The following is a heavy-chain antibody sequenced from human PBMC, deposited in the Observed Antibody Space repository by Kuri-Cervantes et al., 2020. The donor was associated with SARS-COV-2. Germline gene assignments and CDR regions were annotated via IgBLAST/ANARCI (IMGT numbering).Heavy chain of an antibody. CDR1: GFTFSSYS. CDR2: ISSSSSYI. Sequence: GGSLRLSCAASGFTFSSYSMNWVRQAPGKGLEWVSSISSSSSYIYYADSVKGRFTISRDNAKNSLYLQMNSLRAEDTAVYYCARGVGYCSGGSCYYYFDYWGQGTLVTVSS. J-gene: IGHJ4*02. D-gene: IGHD2-15*01. CDR3: ARGVGYCSGGSCYYYFDY. V-gene: IGHV3-21*01.